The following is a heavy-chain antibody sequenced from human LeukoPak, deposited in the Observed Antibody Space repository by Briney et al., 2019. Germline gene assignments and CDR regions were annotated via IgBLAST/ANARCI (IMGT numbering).Heavy chain of an antibody. D-gene: IGHD2-2*01. V-gene: IGHV1-46*01. Sequence: ASVKVSCKASGYTFTSYYMHWVRQAPGQGLEWMGIINPSGGSTSYAQKFQGRVTITADKSTSTAYMELSSLRSEDTAVYYCARGGEGYCSSTSCYDSDNYYYYYMDVWGKGTTVTVSS. J-gene: IGHJ6*03. CDR2: INPSGGST. CDR3: ARGGEGYCSSTSCYDSDNYYYYYMDV. CDR1: GYTFTSYY.